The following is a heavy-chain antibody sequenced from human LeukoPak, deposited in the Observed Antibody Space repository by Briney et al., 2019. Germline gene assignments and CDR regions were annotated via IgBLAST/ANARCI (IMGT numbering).Heavy chain of an antibody. D-gene: IGHD1-1*01. CDR3: ARHKRNWFDP. J-gene: IGHJ5*02. V-gene: IGHV5-51*01. CDR1: GYSFPNYW. Sequence: GESLKISCKGSGYSFPNYWIGWVRQMPGKGLEWMGIIYPGDSDTRYSPSFQGQVTISADKSFSTAYLQWSSLKASDTAMYYCARHKRNWFDPWGQGTLVTVSS. CDR2: IYPGDSDT.